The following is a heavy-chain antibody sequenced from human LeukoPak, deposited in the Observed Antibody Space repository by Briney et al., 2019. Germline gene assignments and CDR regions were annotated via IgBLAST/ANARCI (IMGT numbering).Heavy chain of an antibody. J-gene: IGHJ5*02. D-gene: IGHD2-2*01. V-gene: IGHV3-7*01. CDR2: IKQDGGEK. Sequence: GGSLGLSCAASGFTGFTFSSYWMSWVRQAPGKGLEWVANIKQDGGEKYYVDSVKGRFTISRDNAKSSLYLQMNSLRAEDTAVYYCVRDGSSARGDLWGQGTLVTVSS. CDR1: GFTGFTFSSYW. CDR3: VRDGSSARGDL.